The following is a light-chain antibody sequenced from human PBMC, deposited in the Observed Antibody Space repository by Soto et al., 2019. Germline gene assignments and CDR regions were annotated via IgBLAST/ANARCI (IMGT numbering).Light chain of an antibody. CDR1: QTISSW. CDR2: KAS. CDR3: QHYNSYSEA. Sequence: DIQMTQSPSTLSGSVGDRVTITCRASQTISSWLAWYQQKPGKAPKLLIYKASTLKSGVPSRFSGSGSGTEFTLTISSLQPDDFATYCCQHYNSYSEALGQGTKVDIK. J-gene: IGKJ1*01. V-gene: IGKV1-5*03.